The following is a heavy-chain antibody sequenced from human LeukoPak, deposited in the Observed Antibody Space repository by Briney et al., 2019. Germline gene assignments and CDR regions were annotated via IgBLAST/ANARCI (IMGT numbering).Heavy chain of an antibody. D-gene: IGHD2-15*01. J-gene: IGHJ5*01. CDR3: ARGGRWDKFDS. Sequence: PSETLSLTCTVSGASISSHYWSWIRQPPGKGLEWIGYIYHTGSTDYSPSLKGRLTISQDTSKNQISLSLTSMTTADTAMYYCARGGRWDKFDSWGQGILVSVSS. CDR1: GASISSHY. CDR2: IYHTGST. V-gene: IGHV4-59*11.